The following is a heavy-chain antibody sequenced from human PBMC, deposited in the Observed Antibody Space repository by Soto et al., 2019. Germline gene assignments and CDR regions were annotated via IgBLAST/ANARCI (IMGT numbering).Heavy chain of an antibody. Sequence: QGQLQESGPGLVKPSQTLSLTCSVSGGSISSGAYYWSWIRQHPGEGLEWIGYIHYTGGTYYNPSLKSRVTISLDTSENQFSLKLSSVTAADTAVYYCARIPSGHIYGYFDYWGQGTLVTVSS. J-gene: IGHJ4*02. V-gene: IGHV4-31*03. CDR1: GGSISSGAYY. CDR2: IHYTGGT. D-gene: IGHD5-18*01. CDR3: ARIPSGHIYGYFDY.